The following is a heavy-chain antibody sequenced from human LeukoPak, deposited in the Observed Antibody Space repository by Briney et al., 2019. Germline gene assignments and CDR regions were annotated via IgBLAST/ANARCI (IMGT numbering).Heavy chain of an antibody. Sequence: ASVKVSCKASGYTFTSYGISWVRQAPGQGLEWMGWISAYNGNTNYAQKLQGRVTMTTDTSTSTAYMELRSLRSDDTAVYYCARDRPIGGYYDSSGYLSSYWGQGTLVTVSS. D-gene: IGHD3-22*01. CDR1: GYTFTSYG. V-gene: IGHV1-18*01. CDR2: ISAYNGNT. CDR3: ARDRPIGGYYDSSGYLSSY. J-gene: IGHJ4*02.